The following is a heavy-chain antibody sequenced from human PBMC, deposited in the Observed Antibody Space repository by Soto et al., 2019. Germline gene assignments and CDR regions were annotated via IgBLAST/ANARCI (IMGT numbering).Heavy chain of an antibody. CDR1: GGSISSSSYY. Sequence: SETLSLTCTVSGGSISSSSYYWGWIRQPPGKGLEWIGSFYYSGSTYYKPSLKSRVTISVDTSKNQFSLKLSSVTAADTAVYYCARHRSGWPYYYGMDVWGQGTTGSVSS. J-gene: IGHJ6*02. CDR2: FYYSGST. CDR3: ARHRSGWPYYYGMDV. D-gene: IGHD6-19*01. V-gene: IGHV4-39*01.